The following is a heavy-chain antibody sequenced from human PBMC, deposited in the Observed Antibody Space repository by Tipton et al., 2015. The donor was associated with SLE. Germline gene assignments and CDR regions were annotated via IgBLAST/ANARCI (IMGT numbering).Heavy chain of an antibody. CDR2: IHHSGST. CDR3: AREDDSSYGNWFDP. CDR1: GGSISSYY. V-gene: IGHV4-59*12. Sequence: TLSLTCTVSGGSISSYYWNWIRQPPGKGLEWIGYIHHSGSTNYNPSLQSRVTISVDTSKNQFSLKLNSVTAADTAVYYCAREDDSSYGNWFDPWGQGTLVTVSS. D-gene: IGHD4-11*01. J-gene: IGHJ5*02.